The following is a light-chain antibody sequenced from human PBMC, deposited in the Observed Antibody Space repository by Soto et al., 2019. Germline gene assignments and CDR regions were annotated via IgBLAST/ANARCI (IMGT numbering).Light chain of an antibody. J-gene: IGKJ1*01. CDR1: QHIATY. Sequence: DIQMTQSPSALSASVGDRVTISCRSSQHIATYLNWYQHKPGKAPKLLVYAASTLQGGVPSRFSGSGSGTDFRLTISSLQPDDFATYYCQQSSTSPRTFGQGTKVDLK. CDR2: AAS. CDR3: QQSSTSPRT. V-gene: IGKV1-39*01.